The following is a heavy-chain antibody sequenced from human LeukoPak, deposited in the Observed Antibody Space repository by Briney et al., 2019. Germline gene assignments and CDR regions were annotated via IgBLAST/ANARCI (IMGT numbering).Heavy chain of an antibody. Sequence: GGSLRLSCAASGFTFNNFWMTWVRQSPEKGLEWVGNINRDGSAKYYLDSVKGRFAISRDNTKNSLYLQMNSLRAEDTAVYYCAKDHSGYLGYCSSTSCIAGAFDIWGQGTMVTVSS. J-gene: IGHJ3*02. CDR3: AKDHSGYLGYCSSTSCIAGAFDI. V-gene: IGHV3-7*03. CDR1: GFTFNNFW. D-gene: IGHD2-2*01. CDR2: INRDGSAK.